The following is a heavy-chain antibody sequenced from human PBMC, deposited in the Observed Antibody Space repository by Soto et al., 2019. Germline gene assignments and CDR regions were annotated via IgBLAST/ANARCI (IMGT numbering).Heavy chain of an antibody. CDR2: ISFTGST. D-gene: IGHD3-3*01. Sequence: SETLSLTCAVSGASVSSGSYQWSWIRQSPGKGLEWIGFISFTGSTNSNPSLKSRVTFSVDASKNHFSLKLTSVTAADTALYFXARLQFYDFWSGSDPLDVWGQGTTVTV. CDR3: ARLQFYDFWSGSDPLDV. J-gene: IGHJ6*02. CDR1: GASVSSGSYQ. V-gene: IGHV4-61*01.